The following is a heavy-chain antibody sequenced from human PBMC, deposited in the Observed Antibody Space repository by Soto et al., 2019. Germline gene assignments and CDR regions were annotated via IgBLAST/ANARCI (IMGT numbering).Heavy chain of an antibody. D-gene: IGHD4-17*01. Sequence: GGSLRLSCAASGFTFSSYSMNWVRQAPGKGLEWVSYIGSGSSTIYHADSVKGRFTISRDNAKNSLYLQMNSLRAEDTAVYYCARAGDYGRGYYYGMDVWGQGTTVTVSS. J-gene: IGHJ6*02. CDR1: GFTFSSYS. CDR2: IGSGSSTI. V-gene: IGHV3-48*01. CDR3: ARAGDYGRGYYYGMDV.